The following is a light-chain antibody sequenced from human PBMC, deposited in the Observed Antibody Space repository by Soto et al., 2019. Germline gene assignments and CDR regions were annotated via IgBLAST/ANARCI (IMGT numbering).Light chain of an antibody. J-gene: IGKJ5*01. Sequence: IVLTQSPATPSFSPGEKATLSCRASQNVANYLDWYQQKPGQAPRLLIYESSNRATGIAARFSGSGSGTDFTLTISSLQSEDFAVYYCQQRNIWPPVTFGQGTRLEIK. V-gene: IGKV3-11*01. CDR2: ESS. CDR1: QNVANY. CDR3: QQRNIWPPVT.